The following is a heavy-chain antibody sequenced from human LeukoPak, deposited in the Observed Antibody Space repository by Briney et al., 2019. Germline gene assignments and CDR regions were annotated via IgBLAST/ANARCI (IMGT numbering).Heavy chain of an antibody. CDR2: ISYDGSNK. CDR3: AKGLDYYVDV. J-gene: IGHJ6*03. CDR1: GFTFSSYG. D-gene: IGHD2-21*01. V-gene: IGHV3-30*18. Sequence: GGSLRLSCAASGFTFSSYGMHWVRQAPGKGLEWVAVISYDGSNKYYADFVRGRFTISRDNSKNTLYLQMNSLRAEDTGVYYCAKGLDYYVDVWGKGTTVTISS.